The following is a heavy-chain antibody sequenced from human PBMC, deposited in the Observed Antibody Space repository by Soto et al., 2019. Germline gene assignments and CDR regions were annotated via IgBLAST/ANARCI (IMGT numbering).Heavy chain of an antibody. V-gene: IGHV3-30-3*01. J-gene: IGHJ3*02. CDR3: ARDKPYGGNPGDAFDI. D-gene: IGHD4-17*01. CDR2: ISYDGSNK. Sequence: QVQLVESGGGVVQPGRSLRLSCAASGFTFSSYAMHWVRQAPGKGLEWVAVISYDGSNKYYADSVKGRFTISRDNSKNTLYLQMISLRAEDTAVYYCARDKPYGGNPGDAFDIWGQGTMVTVSS. CDR1: GFTFSSYA.